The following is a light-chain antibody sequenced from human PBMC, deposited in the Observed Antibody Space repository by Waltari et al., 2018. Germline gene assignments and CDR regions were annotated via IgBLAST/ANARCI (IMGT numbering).Light chain of an antibody. CDR2: DVS. Sequence: QSALTQPASVSGSPGQSITISCTGTSSDVGGYNYVSWYQQHPGKAPKLLIFDVSNRPSGGSNRFSGSKSGNTASLTISGLQAEDESDYYCCSFTSRSTWVFGGGTKVTVL. CDR3: CSFTSRSTWV. J-gene: IGLJ3*02. CDR1: SSDVGGYNY. V-gene: IGLV2-14*01.